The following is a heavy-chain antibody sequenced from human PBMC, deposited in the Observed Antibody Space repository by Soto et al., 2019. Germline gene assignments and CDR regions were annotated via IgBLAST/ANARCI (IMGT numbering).Heavy chain of an antibody. J-gene: IGHJ6*02. CDR2: IYPGDSDT. V-gene: IGHV5-51*01. Sequence: GESLKISCKGSGYSFTSYWIGWVRQMPGKGLEWMGIIYPGDSDTRYSPSFQGQVTISADKSISTAYLQWSNLKASDTAMYYCARTNYYDSSGYPDPPRTYYYYYGMDVWGQGTTVTVSS. CDR1: GYSFTSYW. D-gene: IGHD3-22*01. CDR3: ARTNYYDSSGYPDPPRTYYYYYGMDV.